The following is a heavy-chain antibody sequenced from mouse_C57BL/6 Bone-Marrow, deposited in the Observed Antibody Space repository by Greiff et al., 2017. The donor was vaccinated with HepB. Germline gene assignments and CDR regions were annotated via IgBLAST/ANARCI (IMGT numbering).Heavy chain of an antibody. Sequence: VQLQQSGPELVKPGASVKIPCKASGYTFTDYNMDWVKQSHGKSLEWIGDINPNNGGTIYNQKFKGKATLTVDKSSSTAYMELRSLTSEDTAVYYCARKTAQALYYAMDYWGQGTSVTVSS. D-gene: IGHD3-2*02. CDR2: INPNNGGT. CDR3: ARKTAQALYYAMDY. V-gene: IGHV1-18*01. J-gene: IGHJ4*01. CDR1: GYTFTDYN.